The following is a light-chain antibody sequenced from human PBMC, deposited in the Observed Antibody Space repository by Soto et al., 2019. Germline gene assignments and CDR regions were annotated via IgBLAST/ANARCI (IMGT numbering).Light chain of an antibody. CDR2: DAS. CDR1: ESVSTN. CDR3: QQRSNWPPT. Sequence: EIVLTQSPGTLTLSPVERGTLSCRASESVSTNLAWYQQKPGQAPRLLIYDASNRATGIPARFSGSGSGTDFTLTISTLEPEDFAVYYCQQRSNWPPTFGGGTKVDI. J-gene: IGKJ4*01. V-gene: IGKV3-11*01.